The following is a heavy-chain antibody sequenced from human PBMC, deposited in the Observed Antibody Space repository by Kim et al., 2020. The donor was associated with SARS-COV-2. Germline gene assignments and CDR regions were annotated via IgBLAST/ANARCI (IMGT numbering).Heavy chain of an antibody. J-gene: IGHJ6*02. V-gene: IGHV4-34*01. CDR2: INHSGST. Sequence: SETLSLTCAVYGGSFSDYNWSWIRQLPGKGLEWIGEINHSGSTNVSPSVKSRITISVDTSKSQFSLRLKSMTATDTAVYYCARGRAGVVPAPVLGLGPYYDYYAMDVWGRGTPVAVSS. CDR3: ARGRAGVVPAPVLGLGPYYDYYAMDV. D-gene: IGHD2-2*02. CDR1: GGSFSDYN.